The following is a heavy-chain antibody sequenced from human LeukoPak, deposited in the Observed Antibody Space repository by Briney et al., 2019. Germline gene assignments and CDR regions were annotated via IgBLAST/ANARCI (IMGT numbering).Heavy chain of an antibody. Sequence: PGGSLRLSCAASGFIFSSDAMSWVRQAPGKGLDWVSSITRSGGTTLYADSVKGRFTISRDNSKNTLYLQMSRLTAEDTAVYYCAKEGAYAALNSWGQGTLVTVSS. V-gene: IGHV3-23*01. CDR1: GFIFSSDA. J-gene: IGHJ5*02. D-gene: IGHD1-26*01. CDR3: AKEGAYAALNS. CDR2: ITRSGGTT.